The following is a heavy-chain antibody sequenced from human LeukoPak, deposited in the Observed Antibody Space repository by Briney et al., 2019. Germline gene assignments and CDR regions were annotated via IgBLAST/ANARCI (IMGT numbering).Heavy chain of an antibody. CDR1: GFTFSRYW. J-gene: IGHJ6*02. Sequence: GGSLRLSCAASGFTFSRYWMHWVRQAPGKGLEWVAVISYDGSNKYYADSVKGRFTISRDNSKNTLYLQMNSLRAEDTAVYYCAKEGRQLWSGRDGMDVWGQGTTVTVSS. V-gene: IGHV3-30*18. CDR2: ISYDGSNK. CDR3: AKEGRQLWSGRDGMDV. D-gene: IGHD5-18*01.